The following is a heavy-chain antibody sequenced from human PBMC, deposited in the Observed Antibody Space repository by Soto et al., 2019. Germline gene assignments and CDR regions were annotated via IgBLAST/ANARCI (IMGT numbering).Heavy chain of an antibody. CDR2: TYYRSKWYN. CDR1: GDSVSSNSAA. J-gene: IGHJ6*02. Sequence: SQTLSLPCAISGDSVSSNSAAWNWIRQSPSRGLEWLGRTYYRSKWYNDYAVSVKSRITINPDTSKNQFSLQLNSVTPEDTAVYYCARGEYYDSSGYYPRYLNYYYYGMDVWGQGTTVTVSS. CDR3: ARGEYYDSSGYYPRYLNYYYYGMDV. D-gene: IGHD3-22*01. V-gene: IGHV6-1*01.